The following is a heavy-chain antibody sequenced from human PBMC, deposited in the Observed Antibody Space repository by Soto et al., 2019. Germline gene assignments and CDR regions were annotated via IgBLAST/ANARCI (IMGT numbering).Heavy chain of an antibody. Sequence: QITLKESGPTLLKPTQTLTLTCTFSGFSLSTSAVVVGWIRQPPGKALEWLALIYGDDDKRYSPSLKSRLTITKDTSKNQVVLTMTNMDPVDTATYFCTHSLPIVRGQVLEYFQHWGQGTLLTVSS. CDR3: THSLPIVRGQVLEYFQH. V-gene: IGHV2-5*02. CDR2: IYGDDDK. D-gene: IGHD3-10*01. CDR1: GFSLSTSAVV. J-gene: IGHJ1*01.